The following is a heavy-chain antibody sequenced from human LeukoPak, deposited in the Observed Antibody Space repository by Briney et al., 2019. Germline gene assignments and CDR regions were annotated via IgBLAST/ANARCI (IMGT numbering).Heavy chain of an antibody. J-gene: IGHJ4*01. CDR1: GYTFINYY. Sequence: ASVKVSCKASGYTFINYYLHLVRQAPGQGLEWMGHIDPNSGGTRFAQKFQGRVTMTRDTSTSSIYMELSSLIFDDTAVYYCAREVGYSYGSVWHKYFDSWGRGTVVTVSS. V-gene: IGHV1-2*06. CDR3: AREVGYSYGSVWHKYFDS. CDR2: IDPNSGGT. D-gene: IGHD5-18*01.